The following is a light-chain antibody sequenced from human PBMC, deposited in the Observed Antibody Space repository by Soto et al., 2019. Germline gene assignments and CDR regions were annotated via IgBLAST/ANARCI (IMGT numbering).Light chain of an antibody. J-gene: IGKJ5*01. CDR1: HSVSSSY. V-gene: IGKV3-20*01. CDR3: QQYGSSPPIT. Sequence: IVLTQSSGTLSLSPGERATLSCRASHSVSSSYLAWYQQKPGQAPRLLIYGASSRATGIPDRFSGSGSGTDFTLTISRLEPEDFAVYYCQQYGSSPPITFGQGTRLEI. CDR2: GAS.